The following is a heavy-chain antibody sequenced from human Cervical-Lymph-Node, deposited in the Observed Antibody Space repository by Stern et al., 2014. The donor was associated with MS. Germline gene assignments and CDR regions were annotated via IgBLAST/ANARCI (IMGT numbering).Heavy chain of an antibody. J-gene: IGHJ4*02. CDR3: ARSYSSGWEFDY. Sequence: VQLVESGPGLVKPSETLSLTCTVSGGSISSSSYYWGWIRQPPGKGLEWIGSIYYSGSTYYNPSLKSRVTISVETSKNQFFPQLSSVTAADTAVYYCARSYSSGWEFDYWGQGTLVTVSS. D-gene: IGHD6-19*01. CDR1: GGSISSSSYY. CDR2: IYYSGST. V-gene: IGHV4-39*01.